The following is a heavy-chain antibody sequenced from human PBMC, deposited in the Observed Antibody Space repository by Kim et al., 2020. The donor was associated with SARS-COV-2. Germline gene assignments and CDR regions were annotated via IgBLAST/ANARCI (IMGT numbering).Heavy chain of an antibody. CDR2: INHSGST. Sequence: SETLSLTCAVYGGSFSGYYWSWIRQPPGKGLEWIGEINHSGSTNYNPSLKSRVTISVDTSKNQFSLKLSSVTAADTAVYYCARGGGLRYFDWLSTSGMDVWGQGTTVTVSS. V-gene: IGHV4-34*01. D-gene: IGHD3-9*01. CDR3: ARGGGLRYFDWLSTSGMDV. J-gene: IGHJ6*02. CDR1: GGSFSGYY.